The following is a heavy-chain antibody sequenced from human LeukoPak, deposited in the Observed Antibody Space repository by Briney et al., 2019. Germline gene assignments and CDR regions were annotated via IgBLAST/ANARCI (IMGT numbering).Heavy chain of an antibody. CDR2: ISAYNGNT. D-gene: IGHD3-22*01. CDR3: ARTPYDSSGYYYYRWFDP. CDR1: GYTFTSYG. J-gene: IGHJ5*02. Sequence: ASVKVSCKASGYTFTSYGISWVRQAPGQGLEWMGWISAYNGNTNYAQKLQGRVTMTTDTSTSTAYMELSSLRSEDTAVYYCARTPYDSSGYYYYRWFDPWGQGTLVTVSS. V-gene: IGHV1-18*01.